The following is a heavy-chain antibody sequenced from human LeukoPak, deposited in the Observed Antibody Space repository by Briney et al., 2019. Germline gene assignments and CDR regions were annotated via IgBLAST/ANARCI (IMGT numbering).Heavy chain of an antibody. CDR1: GFTFSSYG. CDR3: ASPMAYDYIPDY. J-gene: IGHJ4*02. D-gene: IGHD3-16*01. V-gene: IGHV3-30*02. Sequence: GGSLRPSCAGSGFTFSSYGMHWVRQAPGKGLEWVAFIRYDGSNKYYADSVKGRFTISRENSKNTLYLQMNSLRAEDTAVYYCASPMAYDYIPDYWGQGTLVTVSS. CDR2: IRYDGSNK.